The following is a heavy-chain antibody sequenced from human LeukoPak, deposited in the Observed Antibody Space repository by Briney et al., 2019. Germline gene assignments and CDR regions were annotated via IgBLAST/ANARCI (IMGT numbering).Heavy chain of an antibody. CDR2: FSGPSTRK. CDR1: GFPFSIYA. J-gene: IGHJ4*02. V-gene: IGHV3-23*01. Sequence: GGPLRLFRAVSGFPFSIYAMRWVRQAPGKGLVWGSDFSGPSTRKYYADSVKGRFTISRDSSKNTLYLQMNSLRAEDTAVYYCAKGRKWELPLDYWGQGTLVTVSS. CDR3: AKGRKWELPLDY. D-gene: IGHD1-26*01.